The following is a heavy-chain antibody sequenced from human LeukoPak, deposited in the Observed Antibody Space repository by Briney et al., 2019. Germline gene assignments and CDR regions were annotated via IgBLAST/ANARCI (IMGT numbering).Heavy chain of an antibody. CDR3: ARRVTLAYWYFDL. D-gene: IGHD4/OR15-4a*01. CDR1: GGSISSGDYY. CDR2: IYYSGST. J-gene: IGHJ2*01. Sequence: KPSETLSLTCTVSGGSISSGDYYWNWIRQPPGKGLEWIGYIYYSGSTNYNPSLKSRVTISVDTSENQFSLRLNSVTAADTAVYYCARRVTLAYWYFDLWGRGTLVTVSS. V-gene: IGHV4-61*08.